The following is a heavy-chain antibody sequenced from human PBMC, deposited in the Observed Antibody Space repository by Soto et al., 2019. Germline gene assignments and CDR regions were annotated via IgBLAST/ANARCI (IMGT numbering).Heavy chain of an antibody. V-gene: IGHV4-34*01. D-gene: IGHD5-12*01. J-gene: IGHJ3*02. CDR3: ARSERWLRFSAFDI. CDR1: SGSFSGYY. Sequence: SETLSLTSAVCSGSFSGYYWSWIRQPPGKGLEWIGEINHSGSTNYNPSLQSRVTISVDTSKNQFSLKLSSVTAADTAVYYCARSERWLRFSAFDIWGQGTIVTVS. CDR2: INHSGST.